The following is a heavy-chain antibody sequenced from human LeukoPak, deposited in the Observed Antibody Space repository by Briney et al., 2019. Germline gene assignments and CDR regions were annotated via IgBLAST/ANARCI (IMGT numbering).Heavy chain of an antibody. CDR2: IHSSGST. D-gene: IGHD3-10*01. J-gene: IGHJ4*02. CDR1: AGSITSSGYY. Sequence: SETLSLTCTASAGSITSSGYYWGWVRQSPGKGLEWVGSIHSSGSTYYNPSLKSRVSISVDTSENQFSLKLNSVTAADTAVYYCARRYGSGSFFQWSQGTLVTVSS. CDR3: ARRYGSGSFFQ. V-gene: IGHV4-39*07.